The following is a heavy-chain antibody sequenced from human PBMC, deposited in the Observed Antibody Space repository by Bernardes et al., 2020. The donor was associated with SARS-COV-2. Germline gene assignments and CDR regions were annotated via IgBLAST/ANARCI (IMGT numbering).Heavy chain of an antibody. D-gene: IGHD6-19*01. CDR2: INPNRGCT. Sequence: ASVTVSCKASGYTFTGYYMHWVRQAPGQGLEWMGWINPNRGCTNYAQKFQGRVTMTRDTSISTAYMELSRLRSDDTAVYYCARDTPREQWLVLGNYYYGMDVWGQGTTVTVSS. V-gene: IGHV1-2*02. J-gene: IGHJ6*02. CDR3: ARDTPREQWLVLGNYYYGMDV. CDR1: GYTFTGYY.